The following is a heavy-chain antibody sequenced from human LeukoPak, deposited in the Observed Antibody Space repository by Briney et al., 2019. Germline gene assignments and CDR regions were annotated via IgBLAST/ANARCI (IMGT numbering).Heavy chain of an antibody. D-gene: IGHD3-22*01. V-gene: IGHV3-30*18. CDR2: ISYDGSNK. CDR3: AKDRRYYDSSGYYYDAFDI. J-gene: IGHJ3*02. Sequence: PGGSLRLSCAASGFTFSSYGMHWVRQAPGKGLEGVAVISYDGSNKYYADSVKGRFTISRDNSKNTLYLQMNSLRAEDTAVYYCAKDRRYYDSSGYYYDAFDIWGQGTMVTVSS. CDR1: GFTFSSYG.